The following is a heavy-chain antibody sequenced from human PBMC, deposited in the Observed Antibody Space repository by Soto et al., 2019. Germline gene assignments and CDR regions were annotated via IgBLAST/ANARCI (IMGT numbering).Heavy chain of an antibody. CDR2: IIPFFGTP. V-gene: IGHV1-69*01. Sequence: QVQLVQSGAEVRQPGSSVRVSCKSSGDTFNNYAINWVRQAPGQGLEWVGGIIPFFGTPNYAESFQGRVTISADESTSTVYMTLSNLRSEDTAMYYCARVGVTLTPRSYFDLWGQGSPVTVSP. CDR1: GDTFNNYA. J-gene: IGHJ4*02. D-gene: IGHD4-17*01. CDR3: ARVGVTLTPRSYFDL.